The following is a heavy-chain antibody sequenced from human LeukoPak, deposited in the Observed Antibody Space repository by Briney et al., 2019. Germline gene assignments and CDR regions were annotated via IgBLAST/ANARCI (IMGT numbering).Heavy chain of an antibody. V-gene: IGHV4-4*07. CDR1: GGSISSYY. D-gene: IGHD3-10*01. J-gene: IGHJ6*03. Sequence: PSETLSLTCTVSGGSISSYYWSWIRQPAGKWLEWIGRIYTSGSTNYNPSRKSRVTMSVDTSRNQFSLKLSSVTAADTAVYYCARGTMVRASDYYYMDVWGKGTTVTVSS. CDR3: ARGTMVRASDYYYMDV. CDR2: IYTSGST.